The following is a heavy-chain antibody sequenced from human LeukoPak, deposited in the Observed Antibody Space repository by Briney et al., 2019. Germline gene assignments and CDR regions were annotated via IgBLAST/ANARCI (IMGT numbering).Heavy chain of an antibody. J-gene: IGHJ4*02. CDR1: GFTFSSYA. D-gene: IGHD3-10*01. CDR3: VCLPYGSGSSYFDY. V-gene: IGHV3-64D*06. Sequence: RGSLRLSCSASGFTFSSYAMHWVRQAPGKGLEYVSAISSNGGSTYYADSVKGRFTISRDNSKNTLYLQMSSLRAEDTAVYYCVCLPYGSGSSYFDYWGQGTLVTVSS. CDR2: ISSNGGST.